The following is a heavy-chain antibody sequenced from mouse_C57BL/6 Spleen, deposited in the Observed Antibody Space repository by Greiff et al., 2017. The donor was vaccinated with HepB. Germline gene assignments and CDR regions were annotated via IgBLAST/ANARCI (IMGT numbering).Heavy chain of an antibody. Sequence: VKLMESGPGLVAPSQSLSITCTVSGFSLTSYGVSWVRQPPGKGLEWLGVIWGDGSTNYHSALISRLSISKDNSKSQVFLKLNSLQTDDTATFYCAKPGGPYGDYAMDYWGQGTSVTVSS. CDR3: AKPGGPYGDYAMDY. CDR2: IWGDGST. CDR1: GFSLTSYG. V-gene: IGHV2-3*01. D-gene: IGHD1-1*01. J-gene: IGHJ4*01.